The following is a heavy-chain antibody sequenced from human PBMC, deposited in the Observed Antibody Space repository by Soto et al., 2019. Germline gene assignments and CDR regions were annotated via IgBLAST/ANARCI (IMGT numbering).Heavy chain of an antibody. CDR2: ISGSGGST. J-gene: IGHJ4*02. CDR3: AKDYCTNGVCYEEDYFDY. V-gene: IGHV3-23*01. Sequence: GESLKISCAASGFTFSSYAMSWVRQAPGKGLEWVSAISGSGGSTYYADSVKGRFTISRDNSKNRLYLQMNSLRAEDTAVYYCAKDYCTNGVCYEEDYFDYWGQGTLVTVSS. CDR1: GFTFSSYA. D-gene: IGHD2-8*01.